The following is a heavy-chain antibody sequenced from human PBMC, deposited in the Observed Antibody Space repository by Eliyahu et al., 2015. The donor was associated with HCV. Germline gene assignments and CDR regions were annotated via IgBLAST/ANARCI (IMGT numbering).Heavy chain of an antibody. CDR2: ISGSGGST. CDR1: GXTXSXYA. V-gene: IGHV3-23*01. D-gene: IGHD3-22*01. CDR3: AKASTPWFEVTVY. Sequence: EVQLLESGGGLVPPGGSLRXSCXAXGXTXSXYAMSWVRQAPGKGLEWVSAISGSGGSTYYADSVKGRFTISRDNSKNTLYLQMNSLRAEDTAVYYCAKASTPWFEVTVYWGQGTLVTVSS. J-gene: IGHJ4*02.